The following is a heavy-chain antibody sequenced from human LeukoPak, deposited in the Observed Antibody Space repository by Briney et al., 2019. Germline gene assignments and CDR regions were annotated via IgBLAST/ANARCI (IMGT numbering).Heavy chain of an antibody. Sequence: SVKVSCKASGGTFSSYAISWVRQAPGQGLEWMGGIIPIFGTANYAQKFQGRVTITADESTSTAYMELSSLRSEDTAVYYCARPKLLWFGELFPLDYWAREPWSPSPQ. V-gene: IGHV1-69*13. CDR3: ARPKLLWFGELFPLDY. D-gene: IGHD3-10*01. CDR2: IIPIFGTA. J-gene: IGHJ4*02. CDR1: GGTFSSYA.